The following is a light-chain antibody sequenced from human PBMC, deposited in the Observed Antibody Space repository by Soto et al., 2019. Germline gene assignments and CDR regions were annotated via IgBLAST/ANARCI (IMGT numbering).Light chain of an antibody. J-gene: IGLJ1*01. CDR1: SSNIGGNS. V-gene: IGLV1-51*01. CDR3: GSWDSSLSAYV. Sequence: QSVLTQPPSVSAAPGQKVTMSCSGSSSNIGGNSVSWYQQLPGTAPKLLIYDDNKRPSGIPDRFSGSKSGTSATLGITGFQTGDEADYYCGSWDSSLSAYVFGPGTKVTVX. CDR2: DDN.